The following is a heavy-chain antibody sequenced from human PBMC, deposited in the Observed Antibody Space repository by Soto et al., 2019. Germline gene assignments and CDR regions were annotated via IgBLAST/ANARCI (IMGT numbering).Heavy chain of an antibody. V-gene: IGHV1-2*04. D-gene: IGHD6-13*01. J-gene: IGHJ5*02. CDR2: INPNSGGT. CDR3: ARDRTRAAAGIRNNWFDP. CDR1: GGGNLRDYR. Sequence: GASVKVSCKASGGGNLRDYRTTWVRQAPGQGLEWMGWINPNSGGTNYAQKFQGWVTMTRDTSISTAYMELSRLRSDDTAVYYCARDRTRAAAGIRNNWFDPWGQGTLVTVSS.